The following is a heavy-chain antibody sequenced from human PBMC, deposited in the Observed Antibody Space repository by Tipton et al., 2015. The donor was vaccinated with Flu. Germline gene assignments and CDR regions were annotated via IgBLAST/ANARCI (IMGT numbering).Heavy chain of an antibody. CDR1: GGFITSGRYY. Sequence: TLSLTCSISGGFITSGRYYWSWIRQSAGRGLEWIGRIYTTGSVNYNPSLRGRVTIAGDTSRNHFSLQLTSVTAADTAVYFCARSPSYSGSGIYPYYFDDWGQGTLVTVAS. J-gene: IGHJ4*02. CDR2: IYTTGSV. V-gene: IGHV4-61*02. CDR3: ARSPSYSGSGIYPYYFDD. D-gene: IGHD3-10*01.